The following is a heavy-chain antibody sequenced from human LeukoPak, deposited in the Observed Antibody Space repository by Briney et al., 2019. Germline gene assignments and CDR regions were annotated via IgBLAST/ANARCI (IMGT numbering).Heavy chain of an antibody. CDR3: ARVTAAAGWV. J-gene: IGHJ4*02. CDR2: IYYSGST. CDR1: GGSISRYY. D-gene: IGHD6-13*01. Sequence: PSETLSLTCTVSGGSISRYYWSWLRQPPAKGLEWIGSIYYSGSTYYNPSLKSRVTISVDTSKNQFSLKLSSVTAADTAVYYCARVTAAAGWVWGQGTLVTVSS. V-gene: IGHV4-59*12.